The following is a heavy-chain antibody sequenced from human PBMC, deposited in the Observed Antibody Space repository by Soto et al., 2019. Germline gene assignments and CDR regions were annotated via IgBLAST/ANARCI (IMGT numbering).Heavy chain of an antibody. D-gene: IGHD3-22*01. Sequence: ASVKVSCKASGYTFTSYAMHWVRQAPGQRLEWMGWINAGNGNTKYSQKFQGRVTITRDTSASTAYMELSSLRSEDTAVYYCARNGGVEGNYYDSSGYSNWFDPWGQGTLVTSPQ. CDR2: INAGNGNT. J-gene: IGHJ5*02. CDR3: ARNGGVEGNYYDSSGYSNWFDP. V-gene: IGHV1-3*01. CDR1: GYTFTSYA.